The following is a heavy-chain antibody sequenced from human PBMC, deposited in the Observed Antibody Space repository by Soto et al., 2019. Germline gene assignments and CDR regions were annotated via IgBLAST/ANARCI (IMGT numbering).Heavy chain of an antibody. CDR2: IYYSGST. D-gene: IGHD6-13*01. Sequence: SETLSLTCTVSGGSISSGDYYWSWIRQPPGRGLEWIGYIYYSGSTYYNPSLKSRVTISVDTSKNQFSLKLSSVTAADTAVYYCAREEQQLVYFDYWGQGTLVTVSS. J-gene: IGHJ4*02. V-gene: IGHV4-30-4*01. CDR1: GGSISSGDYY. CDR3: AREEQQLVYFDY.